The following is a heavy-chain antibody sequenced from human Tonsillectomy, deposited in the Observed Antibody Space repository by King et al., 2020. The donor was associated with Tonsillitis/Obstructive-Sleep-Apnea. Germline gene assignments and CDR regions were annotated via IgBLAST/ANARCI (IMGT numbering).Heavy chain of an antibody. CDR3: GRESWIQLWPTPPDSFDI. D-gene: IGHD5-18*01. J-gene: IGHJ3*02. Sequence: VQLVESGGGVVQPGRSLTLSCAASGFTFSNYAMHWVRQAPGKGLEWVAVISYDGSNKYYADSVKGRFTISRDNSKNTLYLQMNSLRAEDTAVYYCGRESWIQLWPTPPDSFDIWGQGTMVTVSS. V-gene: IGHV3-30-3*01. CDR2: ISYDGSNK. CDR1: GFTFSNYA.